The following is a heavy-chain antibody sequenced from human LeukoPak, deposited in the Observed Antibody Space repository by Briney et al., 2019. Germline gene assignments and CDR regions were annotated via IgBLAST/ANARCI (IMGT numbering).Heavy chain of an antibody. CDR2: ISGSGTTT. V-gene: IGHV3-23*01. D-gene: IGHD3-10*01. CDR3: AKASPLGSGRYYRYY. CDR1: GFIFSSYA. Sequence: GESLRLSCAASGFIFSSYAMTWVRQAPGRGLEWLSTISGSGTTTYYVDSVKGRFTVSRDNSKNTLYLQMSSLRAGDTAVYYCAKASPLGSGRYYRYYWGRGTLVTVSS. J-gene: IGHJ4*02.